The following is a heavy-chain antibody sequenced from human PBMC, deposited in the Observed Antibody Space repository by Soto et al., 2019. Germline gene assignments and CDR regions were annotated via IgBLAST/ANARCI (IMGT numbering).Heavy chain of an antibody. J-gene: IGHJ4*02. CDR2: ISGSGGST. CDR3: AKGAPPIAHLPTGVDY. D-gene: IGHD7-27*01. CDR1: GFTFSSYA. Sequence: GGSLRLSCAASGFTFSSYAMSWVRQAPGKGLEWVSAISGSGGSTYYADSVKGRFTISRDNSKNTLYLQMNSLRAEDTAVYYCAKGAPPIAHLPTGVDYWGQGTLVTVSS. V-gene: IGHV3-23*01.